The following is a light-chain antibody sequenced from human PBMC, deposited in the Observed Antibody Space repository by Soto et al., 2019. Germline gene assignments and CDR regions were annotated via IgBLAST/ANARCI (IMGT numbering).Light chain of an antibody. CDR1: ISDVGGYNY. J-gene: IGLJ1*01. Sequence: QSVLTQPTSVSGAPGQAITLSCTGTISDVGGYNYVSWYQQHPGKAPKLMIYEVSNRPSGVSNRFSGSKSGNTASLTISGRQAEDEADYYCSSYTSSSSFVFGNGTKGTVL. V-gene: IGLV2-14*01. CDR2: EVS. CDR3: SSYTSSSSFV.